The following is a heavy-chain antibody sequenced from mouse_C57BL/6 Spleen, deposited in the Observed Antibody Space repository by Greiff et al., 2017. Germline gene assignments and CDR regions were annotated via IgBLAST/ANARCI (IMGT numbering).Heavy chain of an antibody. V-gene: IGHV1-64*01. Sequence: VQLQQPGAELVKPGASVKLSCKASGYTFPSYWMHWVKQRPGHGLAWICMIHPNSCSTNYNEKFKSTVTLTVDKSSSPAYMQLSRLRSEYAAVYYCVRPSGSREYFDVWGTGTTVTGSS. J-gene: IGHJ1*03. D-gene: IGHD1-1*01. CDR1: GYTFPSYW. CDR2: IHPNSCST. CDR3: VRPSGSREYFDV.